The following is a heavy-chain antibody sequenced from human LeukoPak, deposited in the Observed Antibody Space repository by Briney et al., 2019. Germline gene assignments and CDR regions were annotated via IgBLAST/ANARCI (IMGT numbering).Heavy chain of an antibody. CDR3: AREGSHRLFSSSWYSGFDY. D-gene: IGHD6-13*01. Sequence: RPGGSLRLSCAASGFTFDDYGMSWVRQAPGKGLEWVSGINWNGGSTGYADSVKGRFTISRDNAKSSLYLQMNSLRAEDTALYYCAREGSHRLFSSSWYSGFDYWGQGTLVTVSS. CDR1: GFTFDDYG. CDR2: INWNGGST. J-gene: IGHJ4*02. V-gene: IGHV3-20*04.